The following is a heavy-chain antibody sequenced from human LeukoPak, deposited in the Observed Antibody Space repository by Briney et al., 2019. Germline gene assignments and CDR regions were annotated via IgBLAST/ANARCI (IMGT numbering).Heavy chain of an antibody. J-gene: IGHJ4*02. D-gene: IGHD6-13*01. Sequence: GGSLRLSCAASGFTFSSYVMSWVRQAPGKGLEWVSYTSSSGNTIYYADSVKGRFTISRDNAKNSLYLQMNSLRAEDTAVYYCARSAAIDYWGQGTLVTVSS. CDR1: GFTFSSYV. CDR2: TSSSGNTI. CDR3: ARSAAIDY. V-gene: IGHV3-48*03.